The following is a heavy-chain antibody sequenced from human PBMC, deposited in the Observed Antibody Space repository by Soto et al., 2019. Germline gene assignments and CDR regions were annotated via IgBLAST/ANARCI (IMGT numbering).Heavy chain of an antibody. CDR1: GGTFSSYA. D-gene: IGHD6-19*01. V-gene: IGHV1-69*13. J-gene: IGHJ4*02. Sequence: SVKVSCKASGGTFSSYAISWVRQAPGQGLEWMGGIIPIFGTANYAQKFQGRVTITADESTSTAYMELSSLRSEDTAVYYCARDRSGYSSGGHYFDYWGQGTLVTVSS. CDR2: IIPIFGTA. CDR3: ARDRSGYSSGGHYFDY.